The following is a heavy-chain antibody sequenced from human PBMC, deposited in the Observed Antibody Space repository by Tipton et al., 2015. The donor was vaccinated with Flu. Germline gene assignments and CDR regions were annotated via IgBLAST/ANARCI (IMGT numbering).Heavy chain of an antibody. V-gene: IGHV4-61*02. CDR1: GDSISSGTYY. CDR2: VYTSGST. D-gene: IGHD4-23*01. CDR3: AIEYRGGGNRYYFDY. Sequence: TLSLTCTVSGDSISSGTYYWSWIRQPAGKGLEWIGRVYTSGSTNYNPSLRSRVTISVDTSKNQFSLKLSSVAAADTAVYYCAIEYRGGGNRYYFDYWGQGTLVTVSS. J-gene: IGHJ4*02.